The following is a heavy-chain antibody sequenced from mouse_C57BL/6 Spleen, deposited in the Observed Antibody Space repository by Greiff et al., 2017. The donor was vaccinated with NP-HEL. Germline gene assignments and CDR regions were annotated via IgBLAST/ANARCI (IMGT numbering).Heavy chain of an antibody. CDR3: ARWDYDLGAY. CDR1: GFTFSDYG. Sequence: DVKLVESGGGLVKPGGSLKLSCAASGFTFSDYGMHWVRQAPEKGLEWVAYISSGSSTIYYADTVKGRFTISRDNAKNTLFLQMTSLRSEDTAMYYCARWDYDLGAYWGQGTLVTVSA. D-gene: IGHD2-4*01. CDR2: ISSGSSTI. J-gene: IGHJ3*01. V-gene: IGHV5-17*01.